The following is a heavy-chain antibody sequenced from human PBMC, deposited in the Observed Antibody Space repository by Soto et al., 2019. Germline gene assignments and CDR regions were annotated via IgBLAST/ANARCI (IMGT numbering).Heavy chain of an antibody. CDR3: ARDRGYSSSWHYYYYGMDV. Sequence: TVSGGSISSYYWSWIRQPPGKGLEWIGYIYYSGSTNYNPSLKSRVTISVGTSKNQFSLKLSSMTAADTAVYYCARDRGYSSSWHYYYYGMDVWGQGTTVTVSS. J-gene: IGHJ6*02. CDR2: IYYSGST. CDR1: GGSISSYY. D-gene: IGHD6-13*01. V-gene: IGHV4-59*01.